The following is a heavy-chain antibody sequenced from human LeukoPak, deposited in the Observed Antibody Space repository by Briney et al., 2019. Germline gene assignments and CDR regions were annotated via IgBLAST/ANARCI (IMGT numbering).Heavy chain of an antibody. CDR1: RFIFIDAR. CDR3: TTRLT. V-gene: IGHV3-15*04. J-gene: IGHJ5*02. CDR2: IETKTDGETT. Sequence: PLGSLSLSRAASRFIFIDARMIWVRQASRKGLEWVSHIETKTDGETTDDAAPVRGRFIISRDDSKRMVYMEMDSLKTEDTGVYYCTTRLTWGQGTLVTVSS.